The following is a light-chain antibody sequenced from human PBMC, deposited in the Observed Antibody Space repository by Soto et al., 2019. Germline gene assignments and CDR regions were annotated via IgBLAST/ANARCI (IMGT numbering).Light chain of an antibody. V-gene: IGKV1-27*01. CDR1: QSIRSW. CDR2: DAS. Sequence: GERVTITCRASQSIRSWLAWYQQKPGKAPTVLIYDASTLQSGVPPRFSGSGSGTDFTLTISSLQPEDVGTYYCQKYNGAFTFGPGTTGDIK. CDR3: QKYNGAFT. J-gene: IGKJ3*01.